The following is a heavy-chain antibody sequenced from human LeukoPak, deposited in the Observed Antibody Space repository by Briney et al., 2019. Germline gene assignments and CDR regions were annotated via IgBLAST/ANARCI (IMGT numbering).Heavy chain of an antibody. CDR2: ISPYNGNT. J-gene: IGHJ4*02. Sequence: ASVKVSCKASGYDFTSVGITWVRRAPGQGLEWMGWISPYNGNTRYAQKFQGRVAMTTDTSTTTAYMELSSLRSEDTAVYYCARNEDYGGNSVDYWGQGTLVTVSS. V-gene: IGHV1-18*01. D-gene: IGHD4-23*01. CDR3: ARNEDYGGNSVDY. CDR1: GYDFTSVG.